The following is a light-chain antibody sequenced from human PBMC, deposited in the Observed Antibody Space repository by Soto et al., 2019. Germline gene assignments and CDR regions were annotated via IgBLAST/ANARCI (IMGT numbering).Light chain of an antibody. V-gene: IGKV3-15*01. J-gene: IGKJ4*01. Sequence: TQSPATLSVSPGERATLSCXAXHRVSSYLAWYQQKPGQAPRLLIYATSTRATGIPARFSGSGSGTEFTLTISSLQSEDFAVYYCQQYNNWPLTFGGGTKVEIK. CDR3: QQYNNWPLT. CDR2: ATS. CDR1: HRVSSY.